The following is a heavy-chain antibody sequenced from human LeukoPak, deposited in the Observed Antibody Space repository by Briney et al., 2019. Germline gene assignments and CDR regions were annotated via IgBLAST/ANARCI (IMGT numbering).Heavy chain of an antibody. V-gene: IGHV3-23*01. D-gene: IGHD5-18*01. CDR2: ISGSGGST. CDR1: GFTFSSYA. J-gene: IGHJ4*02. Sequence: GGSLRLSCAASGFTFSSYAMSWVRQAPGKGLEWVSAISGSGGSTYYADSVKGWFTISRDNSKNTLYLQMNSLRAEDTAVYYCGKGGYSYDTPHDYWGQGTLVTVSS. CDR3: GKGGYSYDTPHDY.